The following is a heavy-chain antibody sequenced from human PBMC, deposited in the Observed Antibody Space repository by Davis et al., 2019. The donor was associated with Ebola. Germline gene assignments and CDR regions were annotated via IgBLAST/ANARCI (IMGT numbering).Heavy chain of an antibody. Sequence: GESLQISCAASGFTFSGSAMHWVRQASGKGLEWVGRIRSKANSYATAYAASVKGRFTISRDDSKNTAYLQMNSLKTEDTAVYYCTSGGSGSYEVDYWGQGTLVTVSS. CDR3: TSGGSGSYEVDY. D-gene: IGHD1-26*01. CDR1: GFTFSGSA. CDR2: IRSKANSYAT. J-gene: IGHJ4*02. V-gene: IGHV3-73*01.